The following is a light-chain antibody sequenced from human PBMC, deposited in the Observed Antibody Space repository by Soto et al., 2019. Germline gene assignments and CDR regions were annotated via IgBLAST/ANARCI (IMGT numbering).Light chain of an antibody. CDR2: ENN. Sequence: QSVLTQPPSVSGAPGQRVTISCTGSSSNIGAGYDVHWYQQLPGTAPKLLIYENNNRPSGVPDRFSGSKSGTSASLAITGLQTYDEADYYCQSYDSSLAGYVFGTGTKLTVL. V-gene: IGLV1-40*01. CDR1: SSNIGAGYD. J-gene: IGLJ1*01. CDR3: QSYDSSLAGYV.